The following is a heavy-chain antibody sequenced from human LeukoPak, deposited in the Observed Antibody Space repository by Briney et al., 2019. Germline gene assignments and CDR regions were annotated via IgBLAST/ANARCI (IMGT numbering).Heavy chain of an antibody. CDR2: ISAYNGNT. CDR3: ARGGKTMIVVPTDWFDP. D-gene: IGHD3-22*01. J-gene: IGHJ5*02. Sequence: ASVKVSCKASGYTFTSYGISWVRQAPGEGLEWMGCISAYNGNTNYAQKLQGRVTMTTDTSTSTAYMELRSLRSDDTAVYYCARGGKTMIVVPTDWFDPWGQGTLVTVSS. CDR1: GYTFTSYG. V-gene: IGHV1-18*01.